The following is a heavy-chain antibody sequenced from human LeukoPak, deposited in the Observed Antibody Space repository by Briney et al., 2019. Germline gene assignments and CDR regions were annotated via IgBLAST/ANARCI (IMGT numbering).Heavy chain of an antibody. Sequence: EHPIISCKGSRYSFTSYWIGWVRQRPGKCLELTVRIYPGDSDTRHSPSSQGQVTNAADKSISTAYLQWSSLKASDTAMYYCSRRYYGSGSYYNWFDPWGQGTLVTVSS. CDR2: IYPGDSDT. V-gene: IGHV5-51*01. CDR3: SRRYYGSGSYYNWFDP. CDR1: RYSFTSYW. D-gene: IGHD3-10*01. J-gene: IGHJ5*02.